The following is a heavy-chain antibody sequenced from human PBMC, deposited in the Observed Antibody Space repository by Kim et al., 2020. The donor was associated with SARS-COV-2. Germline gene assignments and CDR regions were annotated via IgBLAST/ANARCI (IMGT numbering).Heavy chain of an antibody. CDR3: ARRGSSTWHFDP. J-gene: IGHJ5*02. D-gene: IGHD6-13*01. CDR1: GYTFTNYP. CDR2: INTYNGNR. V-gene: IGHV1-18*01. Sequence: ASVKVSCKASGYTFTNYPINWVRQAPGQGLEWMGWINTYNGNRNYAQKLQDRVTMTTDTSTSTAYMELTSLRSDDTAIYYCARRGSSTWHFDPWGQGTLVTVSS.